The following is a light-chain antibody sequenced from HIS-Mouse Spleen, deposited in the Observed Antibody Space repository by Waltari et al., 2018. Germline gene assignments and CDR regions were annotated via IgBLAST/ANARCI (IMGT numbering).Light chain of an antibody. CDR2: EDS. Sequence: SYELTQPTSVSVSPGQTARITCPGDALPKKYAYRYQQKSGQAPVLVIYEDSKRPSGIPERFSGSSSGTMATLTISGAQVEDEADYYCYSTDSSGNHRVFGGGTKLTVL. V-gene: IGLV3-10*01. CDR3: YSTDSSGNHRV. CDR1: ALPKKY. J-gene: IGLJ2*01.